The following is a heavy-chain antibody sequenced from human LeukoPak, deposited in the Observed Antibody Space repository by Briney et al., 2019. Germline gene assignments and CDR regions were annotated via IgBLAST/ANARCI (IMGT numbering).Heavy chain of an antibody. V-gene: IGHV3-11*01. J-gene: IGHJ6*02. D-gene: IGHD3-10*01. CDR3: ARDTYSQITLLWFGSFMDV. CDR1: GFTFSDYY. CDR2: ISSSGSTI. Sequence: PGGSLRLSCAASGFTFSDYYMSWIRQAPGKGLEWVSYISSSGSTIYYADSVKGRFTISRDNAKNSLYPQMNSLRAEDTAVYYCARDTYSQITLLWFGSFMDVWGQGTTVTVSS.